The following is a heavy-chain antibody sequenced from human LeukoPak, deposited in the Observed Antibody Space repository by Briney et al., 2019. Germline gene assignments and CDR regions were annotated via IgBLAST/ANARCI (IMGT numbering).Heavy chain of an antibody. CDR3: ARVRKGLLGMDV. J-gene: IGHJ6*02. Sequence: PGGSLRLSCTASGFSFSSYEMNWVRQAPGKGLEWVSYISSSGTSTIYYADSVKGRLTVSRDNAKNSLDLQMNSLRVEDTAVYYCARVRKGLLGMDVWGQGTTVTVSS. CDR1: GFSFSSYE. D-gene: IGHD3-10*01. V-gene: IGHV3-48*03. CDR2: ISSSGTSTI.